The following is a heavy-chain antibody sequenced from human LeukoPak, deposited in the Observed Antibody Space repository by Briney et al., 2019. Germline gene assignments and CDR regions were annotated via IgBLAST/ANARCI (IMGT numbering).Heavy chain of an antibody. V-gene: IGHV3-21*01. Sequence: KTGGSLRLSCAASGFSFSSYSMNWVRRAPGKGLEWVSSISSSSTFISYADSVKGRFAISRDNAKNSLYLQMNSLTAEDTAVYYCARDRSVAGTVDYWGQGTLVTVSS. D-gene: IGHD6-19*01. CDR3: ARDRSVAGTVDY. CDR1: GFSFSSYS. CDR2: ISSSSTFI. J-gene: IGHJ4*02.